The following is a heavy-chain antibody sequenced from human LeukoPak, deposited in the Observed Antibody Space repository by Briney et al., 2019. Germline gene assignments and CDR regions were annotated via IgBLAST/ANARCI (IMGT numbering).Heavy chain of an antibody. CDR2: INPNSGGT. CDR1: GYTLTELS. D-gene: IGHD3-10*01. V-gene: IGHV1-2*02. Sequence: ASVKVSCKVSGYTLTELSMHWVRQAPGQGLEWMGWINPNSGGTNYAQKFQGRVTMTRDTSISTAYMELSRLRSDDTAVYYCARDFGYGSGSYYNFDYWGQGTLVTVSS. CDR3: ARDFGYGSGSYYNFDY. J-gene: IGHJ4*02.